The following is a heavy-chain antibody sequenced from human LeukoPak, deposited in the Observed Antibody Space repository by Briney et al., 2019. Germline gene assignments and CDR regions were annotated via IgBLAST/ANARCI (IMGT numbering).Heavy chain of an antibody. Sequence: KPSETLSLTCTVSGGSISSGDYYWGWIRQPPGKGLEWIGSIYHSGSTYYNPSLKSRVTISVDTSKNQFSLKLSSVTAADTAVYYCAGKTHGPAAPTYYYYYYMDVWGKGTTVTVSS. J-gene: IGHJ6*03. V-gene: IGHV4-39*07. D-gene: IGHD2-2*01. CDR2: IYHSGST. CDR3: AGKTHGPAAPTYYYYYYMDV. CDR1: GGSISSGDYY.